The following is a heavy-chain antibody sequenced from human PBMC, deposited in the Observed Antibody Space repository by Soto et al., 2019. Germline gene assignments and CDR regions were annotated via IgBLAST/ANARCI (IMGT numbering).Heavy chain of an antibody. CDR1: GYTFTGYY. CDR2: INPNSGGT. J-gene: IGHJ6*02. CDR3: ARGREGIVVVPAAIPEGYYYGMDV. V-gene: IGHV1-2*04. Sequence: ASVKVSCKASGYTFTGYYMHWVRQAPGQGLEWMGWINPNSGGTNYAKKIQSWVTMTRDTSISTAYMELSRLRSDDTAVYYCARGREGIVVVPAAIPEGYYYGMDVWGQGTTVTVSS. D-gene: IGHD2-2*02.